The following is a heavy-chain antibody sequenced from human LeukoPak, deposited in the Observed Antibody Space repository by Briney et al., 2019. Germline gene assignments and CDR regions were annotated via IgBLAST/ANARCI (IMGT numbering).Heavy chain of an antibody. CDR1: GGSISSGGYY. J-gene: IGHJ3*02. D-gene: IGHD3-22*01. Sequence: TSETLSLTCIVSGGSISSGGYYWSWIRQHPGKGLEWIGYIYYSGSTYYNPSLKSRVTISVDTSKNQFSLKLSSVTAADTAVYYCARDRKGLGGYYYFNAFDIWGQGTMVTVSS. CDR2: IYYSGST. V-gene: IGHV4-31*03. CDR3: ARDRKGLGGYYYFNAFDI.